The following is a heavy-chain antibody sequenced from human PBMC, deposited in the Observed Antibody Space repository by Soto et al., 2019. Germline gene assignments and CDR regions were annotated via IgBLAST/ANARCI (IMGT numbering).Heavy chain of an antibody. V-gene: IGHV2-26*01. CDR3: ARTRTTVVTPLDYFDY. CDR1: GGSISSGDYY. D-gene: IGHD4-17*01. J-gene: IGHJ4*02. CDR2: IFSNDEK. Sequence: ETLSLTCTVSGGSISSGDYYWSWIRQPPGKALEWLAHIFSNDEKSYSTSRKSRLTISKDTSESQVVLTMTNMDPVDTATYYCARTRTTVVTPLDYFDYWGQGTLVTVSS.